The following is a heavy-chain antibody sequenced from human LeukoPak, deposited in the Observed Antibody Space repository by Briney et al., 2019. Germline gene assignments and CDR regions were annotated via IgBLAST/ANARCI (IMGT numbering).Heavy chain of an antibody. CDR2: ISNSDNST. J-gene: IGHJ4*02. D-gene: IGHD3-22*01. Sequence: GGSLRLSCAASGFSFSIHDMTWVRQAPGKGLEWVSTISNSDNSTYYADSVKGRFTFSRDNSKNTLYLQMNSLRAEDTAVYYCAKDYDNSGHYYDLFDYWGQGTLVTVSS. V-gene: IGHV3-23*01. CDR1: GFSFSIHD. CDR3: AKDYDNSGHYYDLFDY.